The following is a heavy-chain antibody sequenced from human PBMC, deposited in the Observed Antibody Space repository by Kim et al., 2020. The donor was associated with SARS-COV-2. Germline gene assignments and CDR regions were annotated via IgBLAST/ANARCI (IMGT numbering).Heavy chain of an antibody. Sequence: GGSLRLSCAASGFTFRTYAMNWVRQAPGKGLEWVSSITGGGGAIFYADSVQGRFTISRDNSKNTVYLQMNSLRVEDTAVYYCTKERAYWYFDLWGRCTLV. CDR3: TKERAYWYFDL. V-gene: IGHV3-23*01. CDR2: ITGGGGAI. CDR1: GFTFRTYA. J-gene: IGHJ2*01.